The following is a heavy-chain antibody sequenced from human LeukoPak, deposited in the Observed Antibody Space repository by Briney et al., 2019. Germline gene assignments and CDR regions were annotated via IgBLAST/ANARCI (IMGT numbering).Heavy chain of an antibody. CDR2: IWYDGSNK. J-gene: IGHJ3*02. V-gene: IGHV3-33*01. CDR3: ARGVRVVDI. D-gene: IGHD3-3*01. CDR1: GFTFSSYG. Sequence: PGGSLRLSCAASGFTFSSYGMHWVRQAPGKGLEWVAVIWYDGSNKYYADSVKGRFTISRDNSKNTLYLQMNSLRADDTAEYYCARGVRVVDIWGQGTMVIVSS.